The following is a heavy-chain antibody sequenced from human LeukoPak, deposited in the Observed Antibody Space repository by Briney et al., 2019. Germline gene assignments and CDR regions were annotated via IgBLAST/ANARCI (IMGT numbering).Heavy chain of an antibody. J-gene: IGHJ3*02. CDR3: ARHGHRDDSGYDWAFDI. D-gene: IGHD5-12*01. CDR1: GGYISSGNYY. CDR2: IYYSGST. V-gene: IGHV4-39*01. Sequence: SETLSLTCTVSGGYISSGNYYWAWIRQPPGKGLDWVGSIYYSGSTYYNPSLKSRVTMSVDTSKNQFSLKRSSVTATDTAVYYCARHGHRDDSGYDWAFDIWGQGTMVTVSS.